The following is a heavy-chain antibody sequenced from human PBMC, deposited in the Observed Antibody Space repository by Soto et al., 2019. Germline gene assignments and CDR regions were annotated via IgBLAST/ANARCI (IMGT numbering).Heavy chain of an antibody. J-gene: IGHJ4*02. D-gene: IGHD7-27*01. CDR2: IIPMFGAA. CDR3: ARSPRNWGFDY. Sequence: ASVKVSCKASGGAFTSNAVSWVRQAPGQGLEWMGGIIPMFGAANYALNFQGRVTITADEPTGTAYMELSSLRSEDTAVYYCARSPRNWGFDYWGLGTLVTAPQ. V-gene: IGHV1-69*13. CDR1: GGAFTSNA.